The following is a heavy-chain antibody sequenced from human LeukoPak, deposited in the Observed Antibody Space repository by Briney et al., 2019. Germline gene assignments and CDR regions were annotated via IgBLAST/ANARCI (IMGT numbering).Heavy chain of an antibody. CDR2: IYYSGST. V-gene: IGHV4-59*01. D-gene: IGHD2-15*01. CDR1: GGSINSDY. CDR3: ARVGLGYCSGGSCSTWFDP. Sequence: SETLSLTCSVSGGSINSDYWSWIRQPPGKGLEWIGYIYYSGSTNYNPSLKSRVTISVDTSKNQFSLKLSSVTAADTAVYYCARVGLGYCSGGSCSTWFDPWGQGTLVTVSS. J-gene: IGHJ5*02.